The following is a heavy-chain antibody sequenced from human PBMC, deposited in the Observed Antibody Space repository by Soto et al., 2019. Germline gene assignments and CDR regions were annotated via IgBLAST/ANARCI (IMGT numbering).Heavy chain of an antibody. D-gene: IGHD2-8*01. V-gene: IGHV4-59*08. CDR3: ARLEMLQNYYYYYYMAG. CDR2: MYYSGST. CDR1: GGSISSYY. J-gene: IGHJ6*03. Sequence: QVQLQESGPGLVKPSETLSLTCTVSGGSISSYYWSWIRQPPGKGLEWIGYMYYSGSTNYNPSLKSRATISVDTSQNQFSLKLSSVTAADTAVYYCARLEMLQNYYYYYYMAGWGKGTTVTVSS.